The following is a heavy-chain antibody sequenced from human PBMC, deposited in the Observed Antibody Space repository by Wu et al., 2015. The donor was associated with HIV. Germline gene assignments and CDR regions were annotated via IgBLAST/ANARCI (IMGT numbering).Heavy chain of an antibody. CDR1: GGTLRNYA. CDR3: ARERMADWYCDL. Sequence: QVQLVQSGPEMKKPGSSVKVSCKAPGGTLRNYAISWVRQAPGQGLDWMGRIIPIFNTADYAQTFQGRVTITADESTSTAYMELSSLKSEDTAMYYCARERMADWYCDLWGRGTWSLSPQ. D-gene: IGHD2-8*01. J-gene: IGHJ2*01. CDR2: IIPIFNTA. V-gene: IGHV1-69*13.